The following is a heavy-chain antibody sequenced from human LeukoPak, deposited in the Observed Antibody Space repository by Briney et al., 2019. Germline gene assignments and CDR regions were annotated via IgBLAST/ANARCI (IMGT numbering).Heavy chain of an antibody. D-gene: IGHD3-9*01. CDR1: GDSVSSSNYY. CDR2: LYYDGRT. J-gene: IGHJ4*02. CDR3: ARVVYYDILTGYPQYFDY. Sequence: SETLSLTCTVFGDSVSSSNYYWAWFRQPPGKGLDWIGSLYYDGRTYYSPSLESRVTVSVDTSKNQFSLELSSVTAADTAVYYCARVVYYDILTGYPQYFDYWGQGTLVTVSS. V-gene: IGHV4-39*07.